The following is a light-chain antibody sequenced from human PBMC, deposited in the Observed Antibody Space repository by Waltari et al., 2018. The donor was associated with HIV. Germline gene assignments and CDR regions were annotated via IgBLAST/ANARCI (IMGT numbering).Light chain of an antibody. Sequence: QSALTQPRSVSGSPGQSVTISCTGTSSDVGGYNYVSWYQQHPGKAPKVRIYDVSQRPSGVPDRFSGSKSGNTASLTISGLQAEDEADYYCCSYAGSDTYVFGTGTKGTVL. J-gene: IGLJ1*01. CDR1: SSDVGGYNY. V-gene: IGLV2-11*01. CDR3: CSYAGSDTYV. CDR2: DVS.